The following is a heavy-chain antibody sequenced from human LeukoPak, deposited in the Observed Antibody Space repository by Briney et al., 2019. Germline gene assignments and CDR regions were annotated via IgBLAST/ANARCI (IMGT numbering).Heavy chain of an antibody. D-gene: IGHD5-24*01. Sequence: SETLSLTCTVSGGSISSSSYYWGWIRQPPGKGLEWIGSIYYSGSTYYNPSLKSRVTISVDTSKNQFSLKLSSVTAADTAVYYCALDGGWLQLAAKFDAFDIWGQGTMVTVSS. CDR3: ALDGGWLQLAAKFDAFDI. CDR1: GGSISSSSYY. V-gene: IGHV4-39*07. J-gene: IGHJ3*02. CDR2: IYYSGST.